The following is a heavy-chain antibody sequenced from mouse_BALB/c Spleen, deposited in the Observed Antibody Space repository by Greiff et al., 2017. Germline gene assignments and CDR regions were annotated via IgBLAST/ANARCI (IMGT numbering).Heavy chain of an antibody. Sequence: VMLVESGPGLVAPSQSLSITCTVSGFSLTSYGVHWVRQPPGKGLEWLGVIWAGGSTNYNSALMSRLSISKDNSKSQVFLKMNSLQTDDTAMYYCARAPYGSSYPFAYWGQGTLVTVSA. V-gene: IGHV2-9*02. J-gene: IGHJ3*01. CDR1: GFSLTSYG. CDR2: IWAGGST. CDR3: ARAPYGSSYPFAY. D-gene: IGHD1-1*01.